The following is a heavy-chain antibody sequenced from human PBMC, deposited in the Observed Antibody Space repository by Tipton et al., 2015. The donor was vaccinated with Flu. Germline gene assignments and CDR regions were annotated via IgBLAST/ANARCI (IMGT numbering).Heavy chain of an antibody. Sequence: TLSLTCAVSGDSISSDYYWGWIRQFPGKGLEWIGTVSRPGSTVYNPSLKSRVTISIDTSKNQFSLNMRSVTAADMAVYYCARDYGDFNWFDSWGQGTLVTVSS. V-gene: IGHV4-38-2*02. J-gene: IGHJ5*01. D-gene: IGHD4-17*01. CDR1: GDSISSDYY. CDR2: VSRPGST. CDR3: ARDYGDFNWFDS.